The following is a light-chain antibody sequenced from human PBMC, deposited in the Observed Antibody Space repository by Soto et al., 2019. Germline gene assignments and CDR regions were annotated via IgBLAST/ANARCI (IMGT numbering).Light chain of an antibody. V-gene: IGKV3-20*01. Sequence: EIVLTQSPATLSLSPGERATLSCRASRSFASSYLAWYQHKPGQAPRLLIYAASSRATGIPDRFIGSGSGTDFTLTISRLEPADSAVYYCHHYDSSPPYTFGQGTKLEIK. CDR3: HHYDSSPPYT. CDR2: AAS. CDR1: RSFASSY. J-gene: IGKJ2*01.